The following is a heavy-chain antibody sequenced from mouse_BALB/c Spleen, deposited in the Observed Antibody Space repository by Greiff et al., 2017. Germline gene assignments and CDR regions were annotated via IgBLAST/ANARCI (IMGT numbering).Heavy chain of an antibody. CDR3: AREGDYDYDGPLYWYFDV. Sequence: EVKLMESGGGLVQPGGSRKLSCAASGFTFSSFGMHWVRQAPEKGLEWVAYISSGSSTIYYADTVKGRFTISRDNPKNTLFLQMTSLRSEDTAMYYCAREGDYDYDGPLYWYFDVWGAGTTVTVSS. V-gene: IGHV5-17*02. D-gene: IGHD2-4*01. CDR2: ISSGSSTI. J-gene: IGHJ1*01. CDR1: GFTFSSFG.